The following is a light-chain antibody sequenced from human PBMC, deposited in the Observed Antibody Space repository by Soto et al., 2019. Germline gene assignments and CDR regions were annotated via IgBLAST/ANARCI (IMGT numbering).Light chain of an antibody. V-gene: IGKV1-39*01. CDR2: AAS. CDR3: QQSDSYHYT. Sequence: DIQMTQSPSSLSVSVGDRVTITCRPSQSITNFLNWYQQKPGKAPKLLVYAASSLQSGVPSRFSGNGSGTDFTLTISSLQPEDFATYYCQQSDSYHYTFGQGTKLEIK. J-gene: IGKJ2*01. CDR1: QSITNF.